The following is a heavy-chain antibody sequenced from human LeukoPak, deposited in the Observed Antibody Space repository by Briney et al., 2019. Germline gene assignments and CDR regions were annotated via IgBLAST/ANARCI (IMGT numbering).Heavy chain of an antibody. CDR1: GFTFSTYS. V-gene: IGHV3-21*01. J-gene: IGHJ4*02. CDR3: ATTPTAMGEFLFDS. Sequence: PGGSLRLSCAASGFTFSTYSMNWVRQAPGKGLEWVSSIGSSSSYIYYGDSVKGRFTISRDNAKNSLYLQMNSLRAEDTAVYYCATTPTAMGEFLFDSWGQGNLVTVSS. CDR2: IGSSSSYI. D-gene: IGHD5-18*01.